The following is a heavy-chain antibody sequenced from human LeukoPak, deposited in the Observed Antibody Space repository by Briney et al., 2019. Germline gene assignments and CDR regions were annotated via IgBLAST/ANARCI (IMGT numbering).Heavy chain of an antibody. CDR3: ARVIPGRYSSSSFDY. CDR1: GFTFSSYE. Sequence: GGSLRLSCAASGFTFSSYEMNWVRQAPGKGLEWVSYISSSGSTIYYADSVKGRFTISRDNAKNSLYLQMNSLRAEDTAVYYCARVIPGRYSSSSFDYWGQGTLVTVSS. V-gene: IGHV3-48*03. J-gene: IGHJ4*02. CDR2: ISSSGSTI. D-gene: IGHD6-6*01.